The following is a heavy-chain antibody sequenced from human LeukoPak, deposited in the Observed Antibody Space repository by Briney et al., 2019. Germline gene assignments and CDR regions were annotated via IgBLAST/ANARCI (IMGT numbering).Heavy chain of an antibody. D-gene: IGHD6-13*01. CDR2: IYSGGST. CDR1: GFTFSSYS. V-gene: IGHV3-53*01. CDR3: ARERIAAAGTHPWYYFDY. J-gene: IGHJ4*02. Sequence: GGSLRLSCAASGFTFSSYSMNWVRQAPGKGLEWVSVIYSGGSTYYADSVKGRFTISRDNSKNTLYLQMNSLRAEDTAVYYCARERIAAAGTHPWYYFDYWGQGTLVTVSS.